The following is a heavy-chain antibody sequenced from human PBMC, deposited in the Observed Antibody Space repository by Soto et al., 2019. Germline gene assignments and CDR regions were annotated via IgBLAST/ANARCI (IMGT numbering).Heavy chain of an antibody. J-gene: IGHJ4*02. CDR2: IYSGGNT. D-gene: IGHD6-19*01. CDR1: AFTVRRNY. Sequence: EVQLVESGGGLVQPGGSLRLSCVDSAFTVRRNYLSWVRHAPGKGLEWVSVIYSGGNTYYADSVKGRFTISRDNSQNTLYLQMNSLRADDTAVYFCAIVASGSCWWSQGSFDYWGQGTLVTVSS. CDR3: AIVASGSCWWSQGSFDY. V-gene: IGHV3-66*01.